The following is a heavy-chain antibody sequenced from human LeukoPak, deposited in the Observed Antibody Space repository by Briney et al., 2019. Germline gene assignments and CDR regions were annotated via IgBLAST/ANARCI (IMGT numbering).Heavy chain of an antibody. V-gene: IGHV7-4-1*02. CDR3: ARRSYDNYYYGMDV. D-gene: IGHD3-9*01. CDR2: INTNPGNP. J-gene: IGHJ6*02. Sequence: XINTNPGNPSSAQGFTGRFVFSLDTSVSTAYLQISSLKAEDTAVYYCARRSYDNYYYGMDVWGQGTTVTVSS.